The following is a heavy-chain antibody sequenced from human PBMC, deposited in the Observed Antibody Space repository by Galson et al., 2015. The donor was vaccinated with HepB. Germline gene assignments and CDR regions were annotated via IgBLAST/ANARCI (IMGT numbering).Heavy chain of an antibody. J-gene: IGHJ4*02. Sequence: LSLTCTVSGGSISSGDYYWSWIRQPPGKGLEWIGYIYYSGSTYYNPSLKSRVTISVDTSKNQFSLKLSSVTAADTAVYYCAALVLRFLGALDYWGQGTLVTVSS. CDR1: GGSISSGDYY. V-gene: IGHV4-30-4*01. CDR2: IYYSGST. CDR3: AALVLRFLGALDY. D-gene: IGHD3-3*01.